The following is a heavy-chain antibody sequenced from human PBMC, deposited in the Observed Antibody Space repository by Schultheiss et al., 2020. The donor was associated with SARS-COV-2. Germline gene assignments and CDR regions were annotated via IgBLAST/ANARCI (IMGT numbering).Heavy chain of an antibody. CDR2: IWYDGSNK. Sequence: GGSLRLSCVASGFTFSSYGMHWVRQAPGKGLEWVAVIWYDGSNKYYADSVKGRFTISRDNSKNTLYLQMNSLRAEDTAVYYCASAARGGNVWGQGTLVTVSS. CDR1: GFTFSSYG. V-gene: IGHV3-33*01. D-gene: IGHD4-23*01. J-gene: IGHJ4*02. CDR3: ASAARGGNV.